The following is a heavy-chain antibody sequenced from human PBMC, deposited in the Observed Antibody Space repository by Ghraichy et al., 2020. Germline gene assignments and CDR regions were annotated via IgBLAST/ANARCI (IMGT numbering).Heavy chain of an antibody. CDR2: ISYSGST. V-gene: IGHV4-59*01. CDR1: GGSISSYY. J-gene: IGHJ4*02. D-gene: IGHD2-15*01. Sequence: SQTLSLTCTVSGGSISSYYWSWIRQPPGKGLEWIGYISYSGSTNYNPSLNSRVTMSVDTSKNQFSLKLRSVIAADTAVYYCARLTLGGGWSIDYWGQGALVTVSS. CDR3: ARLTLGGGWSIDY.